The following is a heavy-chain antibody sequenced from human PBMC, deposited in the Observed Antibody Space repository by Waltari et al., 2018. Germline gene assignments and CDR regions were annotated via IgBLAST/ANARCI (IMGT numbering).Heavy chain of an antibody. CDR1: GYTFTGYY. J-gene: IGHJ3*02. V-gene: IGHV1-2*06. Sequence: QVQLVQSGAEVKKPGASVKVSCKASGYTFTGYYMHWVRQAPGQGLEWRGRINPNRGGTNYAQKFQGRVTMTRDTSISTAYMELSRLRSDDTAVYYCARDSGSYAPGSDAFDIWGQGTMVTVSS. D-gene: IGHD1-26*01. CDR3: ARDSGSYAPGSDAFDI. CDR2: INPNRGGT.